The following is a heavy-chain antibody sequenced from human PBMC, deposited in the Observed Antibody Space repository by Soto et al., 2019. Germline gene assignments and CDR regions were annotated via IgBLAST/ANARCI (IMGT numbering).Heavy chain of an antibody. CDR2: IDPSDSYT. CDR3: ARLTGTTSY. D-gene: IGHD1-1*01. CDR1: GYSFNNYW. Sequence: PXESLKISCKGSGYSFNNYWISWVHQMPGKGLEWMGRIDPSDSYTNYSPSFQGHVTISADKSIRTAYLQWSSLKASDTAMYYCARLTGTTSYWGQGTLVTVSS. V-gene: IGHV5-10-1*01. J-gene: IGHJ4*02.